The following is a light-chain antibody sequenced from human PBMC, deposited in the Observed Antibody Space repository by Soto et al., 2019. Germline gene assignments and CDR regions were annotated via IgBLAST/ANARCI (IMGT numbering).Light chain of an antibody. CDR2: DVS. Sequence: QSVLAQPASVSGSPGQSITISCTGTSSDVGGYNYVSWYQHHPGKAPKLMIYDVSNRPSGVSNRFSGSKSGNTASLTISGLQPEDEAVYYCCSYTTSNTRQIDFGPVTKVT. V-gene: IGLV2-14*03. CDR1: SSDVGGYNY. J-gene: IGLJ1*01. CDR3: CSYTTSNTRQID.